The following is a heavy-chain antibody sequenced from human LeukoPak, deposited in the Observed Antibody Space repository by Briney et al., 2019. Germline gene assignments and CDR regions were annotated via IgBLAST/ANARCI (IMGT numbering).Heavy chain of an antibody. CDR1: GFTFSSYS. J-gene: IGHJ3*01. Sequence: PGGSLRLSCAASGFTFSSYSMNWVRQAPGKGLEWVSYISSSSSTIYYADSVKGRFTISRDNAKNSLYLQMNSLRAEDTAIYYCAKDPNGDYIGAFDDWGQGTMVTVSS. V-gene: IGHV3-48*01. CDR2: ISSSSSTI. CDR3: AKDPNGDYIGAFDD. D-gene: IGHD2-8*01.